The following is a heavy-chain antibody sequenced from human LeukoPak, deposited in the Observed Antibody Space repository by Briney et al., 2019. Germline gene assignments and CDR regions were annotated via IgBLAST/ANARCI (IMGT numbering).Heavy chain of an antibody. J-gene: IGHJ5*02. D-gene: IGHD3-22*01. V-gene: IGHV3-11*01. CDR1: GFTFSDYY. CDR2: ISSSGSTL. Sequence: GGSLRLSCAASGFTFSDYYMSWIRQAPGKGLEWVSYISSSGSTLYYADSVKGRFTISRDNAKNSLYLQMNSLRAEDTAVYYCARAPGITMKLPYWFDPWGQGTLVTVSS. CDR3: ARAPGITMKLPYWFDP.